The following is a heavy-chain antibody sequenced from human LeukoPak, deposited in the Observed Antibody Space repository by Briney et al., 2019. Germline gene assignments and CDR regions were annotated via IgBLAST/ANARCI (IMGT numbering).Heavy chain of an antibody. CDR3: ARRPLELYNWFDP. V-gene: IGHV4-59*08. Sequence: SETLSLTCTVSGDSIRSYYWSWIRQPPGKGLEWIGYIYYSGSTNSNPSLGSRVAISVDTSKNQFSLKLSSVTAADTAVYYCARRPLELYNWFDPWGQGTLVTVSS. J-gene: IGHJ5*02. D-gene: IGHD1-7*01. CDR1: GDSIRSYY. CDR2: IYYSGST.